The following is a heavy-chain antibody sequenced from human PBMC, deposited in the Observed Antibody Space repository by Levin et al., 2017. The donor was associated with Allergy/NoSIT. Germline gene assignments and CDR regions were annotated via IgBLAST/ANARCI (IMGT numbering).Heavy chain of an antibody. CDR1: GYTFTTYY. D-gene: IGHD3-10*01. J-gene: IGHJ4*02. CDR3: TRGYYGPGKYDY. CDR2: INPSGDST. Sequence: ASVKVSCKASGYTFTTYYMHWVRQAPGQGLEWMGMINPSGDSTSYTQNFQGRVTMTRDTSTRTVYMELSSLRSEDTAVYYCTRGYYGPGKYDYWGQGTLVTVSS. V-gene: IGHV1-46*01.